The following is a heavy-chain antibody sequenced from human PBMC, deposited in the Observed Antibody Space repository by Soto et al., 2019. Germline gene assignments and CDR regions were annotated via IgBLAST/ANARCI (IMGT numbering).Heavy chain of an antibody. V-gene: IGHV1-46*01. Sequence: ASVKVSCKASGYTFTSYYMHWVRQAPGQGLELMGIINPSGGSTSYAQKFRGRVTMTRDTSTSTVYMELSSLRSEDTAVYYCARDRLAIYDSSGYSRCWFDPWGQGTLVTVSS. J-gene: IGHJ5*02. D-gene: IGHD3-22*01. CDR1: GYTFTSYY. CDR3: ARDRLAIYDSSGYSRCWFDP. CDR2: INPSGGST.